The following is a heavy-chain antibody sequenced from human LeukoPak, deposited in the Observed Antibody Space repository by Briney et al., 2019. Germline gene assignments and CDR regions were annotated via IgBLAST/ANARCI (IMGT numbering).Heavy chain of an antibody. CDR3: VRVGITGTILF. CDR1: GGSISSYC. V-gene: IGHV4-59*01. J-gene: IGHJ3*01. CDR2: MYFIEST. Sequence: SETLSLTCTVSGGSISSYCWCWIRQPLRKGLEWMGDMYFIESTNYNPYLKSRVTISVETSKNQFYLMLSSVTVSDTAGYCCVRVGITGTILFWGQGTMVTVSS. D-gene: IGHD1-20*01.